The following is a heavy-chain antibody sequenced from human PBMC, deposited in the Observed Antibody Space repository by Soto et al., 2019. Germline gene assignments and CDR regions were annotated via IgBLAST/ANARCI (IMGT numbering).Heavy chain of an antibody. CDR3: AKGYPFEYSSSSGYYYYGMDV. V-gene: IGHV3-23*01. D-gene: IGHD6-6*01. J-gene: IGHJ6*02. CDR2: ISGSGGST. Sequence: PGGSLRLSCAASGFTFSSYAMSWVRQAPGKGLEWVSAISGSGGSTYYADSVKGRFTISRDNSKNTLYLQMNSLRAEDTAVYYCAKGYPFEYSSSSGYYYYGMDVWGQGTTVTVSS. CDR1: GFTFSSYA.